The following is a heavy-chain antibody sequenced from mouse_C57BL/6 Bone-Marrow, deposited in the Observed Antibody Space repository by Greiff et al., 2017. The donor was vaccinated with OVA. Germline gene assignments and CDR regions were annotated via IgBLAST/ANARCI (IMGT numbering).Heavy chain of an antibody. J-gene: IGHJ2*01. D-gene: IGHD1-1*01. Sequence: DVQLQESVAELVRPGASVKLSCTASGFNIKNTYMHWVKQRPEQGLEWIGRIDPANGNTKYAPKFQGKATITADTSSNTAYLQLSSLTSEATAIYYCASFYYYGSSYDYFDYWGQGTTLTVSS. CDR2: IDPANGNT. CDR1: GFNIKNTY. V-gene: IGHV14-3*01. CDR3: ASFYYYGSSYDYFDY.